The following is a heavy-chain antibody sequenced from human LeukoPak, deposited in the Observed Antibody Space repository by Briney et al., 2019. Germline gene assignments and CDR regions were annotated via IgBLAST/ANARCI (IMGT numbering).Heavy chain of an antibody. V-gene: IGHV6-1*01. Sequence: SETLSLTCAISGVSVTSNIAAWNWLRQSPSRGLGWLGRTYYRTKWNNEHAASVRSRIAITPDTSKNQFYLHLNSMSPGDTAVYYCGRDVDAGVDYWGQGTLVTVSS. CDR2: TYYRTKWNN. CDR3: GRDVDAGVDY. J-gene: IGHJ4*02. CDR1: GVSVTSNIAA. D-gene: IGHD7-27*01.